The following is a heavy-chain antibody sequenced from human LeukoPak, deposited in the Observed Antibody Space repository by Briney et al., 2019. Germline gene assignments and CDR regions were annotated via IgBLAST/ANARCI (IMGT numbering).Heavy chain of an antibody. J-gene: IGHJ4*02. Sequence: GASVKVSCKASGYTFTSYYVHWVRQAPGQGLEWMGKINPSGGSTSYAQNFQGRVTMTRDASTSTIYVELSSLRSEDTAVYYCARTPVELATDYFDYWGQGTLVTVSS. CDR1: GYTFTSYY. D-gene: IGHD5-24*01. CDR2: INPSGGST. CDR3: ARTPVELATDYFDY. V-gene: IGHV1-46*01.